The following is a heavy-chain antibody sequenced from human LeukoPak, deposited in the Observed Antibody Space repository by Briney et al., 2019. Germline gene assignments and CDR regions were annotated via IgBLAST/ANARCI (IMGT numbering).Heavy chain of an antibody. D-gene: IGHD6-13*01. CDR2: INPNSGGT. J-gene: IGHJ1*01. CDR1: GYTFTGYY. CDR3: ARSRQLVPRFQH. V-gene: IGHV1-2*02. Sequence: ASVKVSCKASGYTFTGYYMHWVRQAPGQGLEWMGWINPNSGGTNYAQKFQGRVTMTRDTSISTAYMELSRLRSDDTAVYYCARSRQLVPRFQHWGRGTLVTVSS.